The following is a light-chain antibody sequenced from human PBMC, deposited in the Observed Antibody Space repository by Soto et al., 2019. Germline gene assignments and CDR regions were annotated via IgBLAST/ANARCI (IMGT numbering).Light chain of an antibody. CDR1: QSARIS. CDR2: DVS. V-gene: IGKV3-15*01. J-gene: IGKJ5*01. Sequence: ETGMTESPATLFVSPGERATLSCMAIQSARISLGWYQQKPGQAPRLLIYDVSTRATGVPARFSGSGSGTEFTPTMSSLQSEDFAVYYCQQYNNWPRSITFGHGTRLEIK. CDR3: QQYNNWPRSIT.